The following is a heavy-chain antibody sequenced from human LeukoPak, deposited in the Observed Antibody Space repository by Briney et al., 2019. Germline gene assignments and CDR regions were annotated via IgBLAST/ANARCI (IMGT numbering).Heavy chain of an antibody. CDR3: ARDGDGLKPLDY. CDR2: ISSSSSDI. D-gene: IGHD5-24*01. J-gene: IGHJ4*02. V-gene: IGHV3-21*01. CDR1: GFSFISYS. Sequence: GGSLRLSCAASGFSFISYSMNWVRQAPGQGLKWFSSISSSSSDIYYADLVKGRFTISRDNAKNSLYLQMNSLRAEDTAIYYCARDGDGLKPLDYWGQGTLVIVSS.